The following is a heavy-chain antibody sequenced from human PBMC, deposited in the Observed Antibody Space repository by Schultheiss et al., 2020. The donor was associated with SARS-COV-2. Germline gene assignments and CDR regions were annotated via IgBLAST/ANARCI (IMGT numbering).Heavy chain of an antibody. D-gene: IGHD4-11*01. CDR1: GGSISSSGYY. CDR3: ARVAMGPMGDYSNNYYGMDV. Sequence: SQTLSLTCTVSGGSISSSGYYWGWIRQPPGKGLEWIGSIYTSGSTYYNPSLKSRVTISVDTSKNQFSLKLSSVTAADTAVYYCARVAMGPMGDYSNNYYGMDVWGQGTTVTVSS. J-gene: IGHJ6*02. V-gene: IGHV4-39*07. CDR2: IYTSGST.